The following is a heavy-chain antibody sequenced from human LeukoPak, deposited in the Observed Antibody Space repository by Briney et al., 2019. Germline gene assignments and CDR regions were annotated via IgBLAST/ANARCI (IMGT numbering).Heavy chain of an antibody. D-gene: IGHD2/OR15-2a*01. V-gene: IGHV4-30-4*01. Sequence: SEALSVTCTVSGGSISSGDYYCSWVRQPPGKCLEFIGYIYYSGSTNYNPSLKSRVTISVDTSKNQFSLKLSSVTAADTAGYYCASSIGWFDPWGQGTLVTVSS. CDR3: ASSIGWFDP. CDR1: GGSISSGDYY. J-gene: IGHJ5*02. CDR2: IYYSGST.